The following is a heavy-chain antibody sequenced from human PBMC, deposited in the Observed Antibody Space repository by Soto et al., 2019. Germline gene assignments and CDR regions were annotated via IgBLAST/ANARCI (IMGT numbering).Heavy chain of an antibody. CDR1: SGSISSSNW. D-gene: IGHD2-15*01. CDR2: IYHSGST. J-gene: IGHJ3*02. CDR3: ASRGLIYCSGGSCYGRDAFDI. V-gene: IGHV4-4*02. Sequence: QVQLQESGPGLVKPSGTLSLTCAVSSGSISSSNWWSWVRQPPGKGLEWIGEIYHSGSTNYNPSLKSRVTISVDKSKNQFSLKLSSVTAADTAMYYCASRGLIYCSGGSCYGRDAFDIWGQGTMVTVSS.